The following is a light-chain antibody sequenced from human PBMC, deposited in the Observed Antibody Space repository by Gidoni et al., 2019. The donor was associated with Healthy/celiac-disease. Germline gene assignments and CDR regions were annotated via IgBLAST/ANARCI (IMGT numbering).Light chain of an antibody. J-gene: IGKJ5*01. CDR1: QSISSY. CDR3: QQSYSTPIT. V-gene: IGKV1-39*01. Sequence: IQMTQSPSSLSASVGDRVTITCRASQSISSYLSWYQQKPGKAPKLLIYAASSLQSGVPSRFSGSGSGTDFTLTISRLQPEDFATYYCQQSYSTPITFGQGTRLEIK. CDR2: AAS.